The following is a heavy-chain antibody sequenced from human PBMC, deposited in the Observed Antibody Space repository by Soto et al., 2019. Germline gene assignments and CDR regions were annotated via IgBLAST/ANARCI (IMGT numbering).Heavy chain of an antibody. Sequence: PGESLKISCDASGYSFTSYWIGWVRQMPWKGLEWMGIIHPGDSDTKYNPSFQGQVTISVDKSITTAYLQWSSLKASDTAMYYCARTPGPEVAASLEYYYFSGMDVWGQGTTVTVSS. CDR2: IHPGDSDT. V-gene: IGHV5-51*01. CDR3: ARTPGPEVAASLEYYYFSGMDV. J-gene: IGHJ6*02. D-gene: IGHD2-15*01. CDR1: GYSFTSYW.